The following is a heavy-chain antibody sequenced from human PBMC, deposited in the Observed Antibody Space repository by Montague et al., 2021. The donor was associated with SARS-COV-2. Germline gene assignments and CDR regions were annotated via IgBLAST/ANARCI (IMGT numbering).Heavy chain of an antibody. CDR2: IYHSGST. D-gene: IGHD2-21*02. Sequence: SETLSLTCTVSGYSISSGYYWGWIRQPPGKGLEWIGSIYHSGSTYYNPSLKRRVTISVDTSKNQFSLKLSSVTAADTAVYYCAVNSDYYYYYGMDVWGQGTTVTASS. V-gene: IGHV4-38-2*02. CDR3: AVNSDYYYYYGMDV. CDR1: GYSISSGYY. J-gene: IGHJ6*02.